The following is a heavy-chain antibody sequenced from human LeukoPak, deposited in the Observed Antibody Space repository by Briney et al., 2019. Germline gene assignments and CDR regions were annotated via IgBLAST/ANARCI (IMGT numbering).Heavy chain of an antibody. J-gene: IGHJ4*02. D-gene: IGHD3-16*01. CDR2: LISMAYEATT. CDR1: GSILADYS. Sequence: PGRSRRPSCSVFGSILADYSPDWVRPAPGKVRGWVGFLISMAYEATTECAASVKARANISSDDAKSVAYLQLSSLKTEDTAMYYCARARPRLGEFHFDHWGQETLVTVSS. CDR3: ARARPRLGEFHFDH. V-gene: IGHV3-49*04.